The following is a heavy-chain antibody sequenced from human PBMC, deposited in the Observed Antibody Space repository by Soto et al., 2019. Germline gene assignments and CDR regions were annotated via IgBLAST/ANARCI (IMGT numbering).Heavy chain of an antibody. CDR2: ITNDGKSK. D-gene: IGHD2-21*02. CDR1: GFNFSNHW. CDR3: ARESGDWPLNWFDP. V-gene: IGHV3-74*01. J-gene: IGHJ5*02. Sequence: GGSLRLSCAASGFNFSNHWMHWVRQRPAEGLVWVSRITNDGKSKAYAESVKGRFAISRDNAKNTLYLQMNGLTAEDTAVYYCARESGDWPLNWFDPWGQGTLVTSPQ.